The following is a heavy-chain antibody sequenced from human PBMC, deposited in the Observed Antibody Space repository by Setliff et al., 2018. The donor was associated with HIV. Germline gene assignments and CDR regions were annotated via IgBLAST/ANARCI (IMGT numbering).Heavy chain of an antibody. Sequence: ASVKVSCKASGYTFTTYHMHWLRQAPGQGLEWMGIINPKNRSTTYAQRFQDRVTMTSDTSTNTFYMELSSLKSEDTAVYYCTRNLYYYASGVHFGVYWGQGTPVTVSS. CDR3: TRNLYYYASGVHFGVY. J-gene: IGHJ4*02. D-gene: IGHD3-10*01. CDR1: GYTFTTYH. V-gene: IGHV1-46*01. CDR2: INPKNRST.